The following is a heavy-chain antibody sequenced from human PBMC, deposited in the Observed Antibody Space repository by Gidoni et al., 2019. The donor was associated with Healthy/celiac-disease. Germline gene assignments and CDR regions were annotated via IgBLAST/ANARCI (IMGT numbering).Heavy chain of an antibody. D-gene: IGHD1-26*01. CDR3: ARVMREWELLLDY. CDR1: GFTFSDSY. V-gene: IGHV3-11*01. J-gene: IGHJ4*02. Sequence: QVQLVESGGGLVKPGGSLRLSCAASGFTFSDSYMSWIRQAPGKGLEWVSDITSSGSTIYYADSVKGRFTISRDNAKNSLYLQMNSLRAEDTAVYYCARVMREWELLLDYWGQGTLVTVSS. CDR2: ITSSGSTI.